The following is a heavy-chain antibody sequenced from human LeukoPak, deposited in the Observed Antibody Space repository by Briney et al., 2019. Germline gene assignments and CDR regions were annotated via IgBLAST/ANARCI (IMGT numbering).Heavy chain of an antibody. J-gene: IGHJ4*02. CDR1: GGSFSGYY. D-gene: IGHD6-19*01. V-gene: IGHV4-34*01. Sequence: SXTLSLTCAVYGGSFSGYYWSWIRQPPGKGLEWIGEINHSGSTNYNPSLKSRVTISVDTSKNQFSLKLSSVTAADTAVYYCARSSGWPDYWGQGTLVTVSS. CDR3: ARSSGWPDY. CDR2: INHSGST.